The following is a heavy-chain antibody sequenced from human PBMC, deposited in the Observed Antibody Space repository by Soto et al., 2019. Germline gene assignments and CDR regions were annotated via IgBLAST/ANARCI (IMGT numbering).Heavy chain of an antibody. CDR1: GGSISSGGYY. CDR2: IYYSGST. Sequence: SDTLSLTCTVSGGSISSGGYYWSWIRQHPGKGLEWIGYIYYSGSTYYNPSLKSRVTISVDTSKNQFSLKLSSVTAADTAVYYCARVVRDYDILTGYPGRFDYWGQGTLVTVSS. J-gene: IGHJ4*02. D-gene: IGHD3-9*01. CDR3: ARVVRDYDILTGYPGRFDY. V-gene: IGHV4-31*03.